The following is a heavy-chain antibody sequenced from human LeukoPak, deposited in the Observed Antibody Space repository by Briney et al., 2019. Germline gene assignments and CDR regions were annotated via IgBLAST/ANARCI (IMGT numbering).Heavy chain of an antibody. CDR2: ITGSGQTK. V-gene: IGHV3-23*01. Sequence: GGSLRLSCLVSGFSFSDYAMSWVRRAPGKGLEWVSAITGSGQTKYYTDSVKGRFTMSRDNAKNSLYLQMNSLRAEDTAVYYCARSCGWYGETPYYFDYWGQGTLVTVSS. J-gene: IGHJ4*02. D-gene: IGHD6-19*01. CDR1: GFSFSDYA. CDR3: ARSCGWYGETPYYFDY.